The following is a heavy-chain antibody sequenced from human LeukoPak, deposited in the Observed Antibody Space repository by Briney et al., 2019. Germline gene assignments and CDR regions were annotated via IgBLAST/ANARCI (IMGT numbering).Heavy chain of an antibody. CDR3: VRDSRYCSSTSCTSPYNWFDP. D-gene: IGHD2-2*01. Sequence: PWASVKVSRKASGGTFSSYAISWVRQAPGRGLEWMGGIIPIFGTANYAQKFQGRVTITADKSTSTAYMELSSLRSEDTAVYYCVRDSRYCSSTSCTSPYNWFDPWGQGTLVTVSS. CDR1: GGTFSSYA. V-gene: IGHV1-69*06. J-gene: IGHJ5*02. CDR2: IIPIFGTA.